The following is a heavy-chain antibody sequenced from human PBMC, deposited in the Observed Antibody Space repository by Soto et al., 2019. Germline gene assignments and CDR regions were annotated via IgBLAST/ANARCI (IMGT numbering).Heavy chain of an antibody. CDR1: GASISRGGFH. CDR2: LYSGST. CDR3: ARRGSGHTFDY. V-gene: IGHV4-39*01. D-gene: IGHD3-10*01. J-gene: IGHJ4*02. Sequence: QLQLQESGPGLVKPSETLSLTCAVSGASISRGGFHWGWIRQPPGQGLEWIGSLYSGSTYYNPSLKSRVTISADTSKNQFSLTLSSVTAADMAVYYCARRGSGHTFDYWGQGTLVTVSS.